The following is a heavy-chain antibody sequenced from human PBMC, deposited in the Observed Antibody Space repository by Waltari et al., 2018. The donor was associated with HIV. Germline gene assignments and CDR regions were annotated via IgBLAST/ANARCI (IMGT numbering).Heavy chain of an antibody. V-gene: IGHV4-39*05. CDR3: VALRTVTGTIDK. J-gene: IGHJ4*02. CDR1: TAYITQSYY. CDR2: IYSNGVS. D-gene: IGHD6-19*01. Sequence: QLQLQESGPAQLKPLETPSLTCTVPTAYITQSYYWGWVRQFPGTGLEWIGSIYSNGVSHYAPSLKSRVALSVDMSKNQFSLTLTAVTAADTSRYFCVALRTVTGTIDKWGQGTLVTVS.